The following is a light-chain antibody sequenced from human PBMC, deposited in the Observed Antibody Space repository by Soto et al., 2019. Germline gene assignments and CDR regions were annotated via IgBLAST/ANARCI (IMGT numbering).Light chain of an antibody. CDR2: GNG. V-gene: IGLV1-40*01. Sequence: QSVLTQPPSVSGAPGQRVTISCTGSSFNIWAGHDVHWYQQLPGTAPKLLIYGNGNRPSGVPDRFSGSKSGTSASLAITGLQAEDEADYYCQSYDSSLSGSEVFGTGTKLTVL. CDR3: QSYDSSLSGSEV. CDR1: SFNIWAGHD. J-gene: IGLJ1*01.